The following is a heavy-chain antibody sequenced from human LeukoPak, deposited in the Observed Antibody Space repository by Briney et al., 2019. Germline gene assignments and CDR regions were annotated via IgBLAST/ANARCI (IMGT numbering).Heavy chain of an antibody. CDR2: LYYSGST. D-gene: IGHD4-23*01. V-gene: IGHV4-39*01. Sequence: SETLSLTCPVSGGSISSSSYYWGWIRQPPGKGLEWIGSLYYSGSTYYNPSLKSRVTMSVDTSKNQFSLKLSSVTAADTAVYCCVRNYDGVFDYWGQGTLVTVSS. CDR3: VRNYDGVFDY. J-gene: IGHJ4*02. CDR1: GGSISSSSYY.